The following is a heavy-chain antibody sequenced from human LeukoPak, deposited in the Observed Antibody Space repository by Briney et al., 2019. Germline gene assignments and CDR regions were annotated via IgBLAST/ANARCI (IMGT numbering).Heavy chain of an antibody. CDR1: GFTFDDYA. J-gene: IGHJ6*03. Sequence: GGSLRLSCAASGFTFDDYAMHWVRQAPGKGLEWVSLISWDGGSTYYADSVKGRFTISRDNSKNSLYLQMNSLRAEDTALYYCAKDGSIAARFIGWGYYYYYMDVWGKGTTVTVSS. D-gene: IGHD6-6*01. V-gene: IGHV3-43D*03. CDR2: ISWDGGST. CDR3: AKDGSIAARFIGWGYYYYYMDV.